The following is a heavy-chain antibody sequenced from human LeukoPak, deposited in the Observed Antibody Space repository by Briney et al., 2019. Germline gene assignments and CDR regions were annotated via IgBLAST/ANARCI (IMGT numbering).Heavy chain of an antibody. J-gene: IGHJ6*03. V-gene: IGHV3-23*01. Sequence: GGSLRLSCAASGFAFSSYAMSWVRQTPGKGLEWVSTISGGGGTTYYADSVRGRFTISRDNSRNTLYLQMNSLRAEDTAVYYCAKGRVCSGGSCYSEDYYYYYMDVWGKGTTVTASS. D-gene: IGHD2-15*01. CDR2: ISGGGGTT. CDR1: GFAFSSYA. CDR3: AKGRVCSGGSCYSEDYYYYYMDV.